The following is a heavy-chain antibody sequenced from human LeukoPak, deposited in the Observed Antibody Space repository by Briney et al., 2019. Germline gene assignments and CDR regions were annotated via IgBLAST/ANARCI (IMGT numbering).Heavy chain of an antibody. D-gene: IGHD4-17*01. Sequence: GASVKVSCKVSGYTLTELSMHWVRQAPGKGLEWMGGFDPEDGETIHAQKFQGRVTMTEDTSTDTAYMELSSLRSEDTAVYYCATDHYGDHDFGYWGQGTLVTVSS. V-gene: IGHV1-24*01. J-gene: IGHJ4*02. CDR3: ATDHYGDHDFGY. CDR1: GYTLTELS. CDR2: FDPEDGET.